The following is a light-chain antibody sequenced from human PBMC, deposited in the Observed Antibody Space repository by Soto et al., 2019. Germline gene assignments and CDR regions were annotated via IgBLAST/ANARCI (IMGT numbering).Light chain of an antibody. CDR1: RDDIGAYDY. V-gene: IGLV2-14*01. Sequence: QSVLTQPASVSGSFGQSVTISCAGTRDDIGAYDYVSWYQQHPGNAPKLLVYEVTNRPSGVSDRFSGSKSGNTASLTISGLQAEDEADYYCNSYTNSSAVVFGGGTKVTVL. CDR3: NSYTNSSAVV. CDR2: EVT. J-gene: IGLJ2*01.